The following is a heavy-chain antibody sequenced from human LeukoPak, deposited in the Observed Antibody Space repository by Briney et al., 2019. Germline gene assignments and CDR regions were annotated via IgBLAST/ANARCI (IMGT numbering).Heavy chain of an antibody. J-gene: IGHJ4*02. CDR2: ISHDGSNK. CDR1: GFTFSIYA. V-gene: IGHV3-30*18. Sequence: PGRSLRLSCAASGFTFSIYAMHWVRQAPGKGLEWVALISHDGSNKLYADSVKGRFTISRDNSKNTLYLQMNSLRAEDTALYYCAKDRNNWNTFSADYWGQGTLVTVSS. CDR3: AKDRNNWNTFSADY. D-gene: IGHD1/OR15-1a*01.